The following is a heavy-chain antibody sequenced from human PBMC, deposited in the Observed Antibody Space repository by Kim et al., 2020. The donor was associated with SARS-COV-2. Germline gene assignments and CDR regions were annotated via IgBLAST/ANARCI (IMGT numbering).Heavy chain of an antibody. D-gene: IGHD3-10*01. V-gene: IGHV3-9*01. CDR3: AKEGWFGELTYGMDV. J-gene: IGHJ6*02. Sequence: GGSLRLSCAASGFAFDDYAMHWVRQAPGKGLEWVSGISWNSGSIGYADSVKGRFTISRDNAKNSLYLQMNSLRAEDTALYYCAKEGWFGELTYGMDVWGQGTTVTVSS. CDR1: GFAFDDYA. CDR2: ISWNSGSI.